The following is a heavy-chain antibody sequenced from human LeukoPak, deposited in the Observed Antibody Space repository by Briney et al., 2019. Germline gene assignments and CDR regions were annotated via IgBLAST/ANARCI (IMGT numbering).Heavy chain of an antibody. CDR2: IRYDGSYQ. CDR1: GFTFSTYD. J-gene: IGHJ4*02. CDR3: ATPKADYYPFDY. V-gene: IGHV3-30*02. Sequence: GGSLRLSCAASGFTFSTYDVHWVRQAPGKGLEWLAFIRYDGSYQYYADSVNGRFTISRDNSKNTLYLQMNSLRPEDTAVYYCATPKADYYPFDYWGQGTLVTVSS. D-gene: IGHD3-22*01.